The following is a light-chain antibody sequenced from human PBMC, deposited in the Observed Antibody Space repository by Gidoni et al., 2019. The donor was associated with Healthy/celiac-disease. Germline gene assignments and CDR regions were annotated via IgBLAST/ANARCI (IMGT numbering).Light chain of an antibody. Sequence: ELVVTQSPGTLSLSPGGRATLSCRASQSVSSSYLACYQQTPGQAPRLLIYGASSRATGLPDRCRGSWAATDFPLTISRLAPEDSAVYYRQQYGSPRTFGQGTKVEIK. V-gene: IGKV3-20*01. CDR2: GAS. CDR3: QQYGSPRT. CDR1: QSVSSSY. J-gene: IGKJ1*01.